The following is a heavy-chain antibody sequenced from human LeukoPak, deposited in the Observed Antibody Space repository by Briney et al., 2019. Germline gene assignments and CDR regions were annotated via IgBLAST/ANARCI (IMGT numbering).Heavy chain of an antibody. D-gene: IGHD3-10*02. J-gene: IGHJ5*02. CDR2: INPDSGVT. V-gene: IGHV1-2*02. CDR3: ARVNKMCSGILMGFDP. Sequence: ASVKVSCKASGYSFTGYYIHWVRQAPGQGLEWMGWINPDSGVTNYAQKFQDRVTMTRDTSISTASMELSRLRSDDTAVYYCARVNKMCSGILMGFDPWGQGTLVTVSS. CDR1: GYSFTGYY.